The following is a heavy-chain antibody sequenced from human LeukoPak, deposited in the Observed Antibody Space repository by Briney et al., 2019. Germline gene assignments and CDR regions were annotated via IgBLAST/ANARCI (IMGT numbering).Heavy chain of an antibody. CDR2: IWNDGSSQ. D-gene: IGHD4-11*01. J-gene: IGHJ4*02. CDR1: QFTFSHYG. CDR3: AKDAQRGFDYSNSLEY. Sequence: GKSLTLSCVASQFTFSHYGMHWVRQAPGKGLEWVVVIWNDGSSQYYADSVKGRFTISRDNFQKTVYLQMNSLRAGDTAVYYCAKDAQRGFDYSNSLEYWGQGTLVTVSS. V-gene: IGHV3-33*06.